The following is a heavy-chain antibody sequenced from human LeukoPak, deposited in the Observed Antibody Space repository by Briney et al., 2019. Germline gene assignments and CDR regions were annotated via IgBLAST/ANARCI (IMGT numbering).Heavy chain of an antibody. CDR2: IYYSGST. J-gene: IGHJ4*02. D-gene: IGHD3-22*01. CDR3: AREFRTYYYDSSGFDY. V-gene: IGHV4-31*02. Sequence: SETLSLTCTVSGGSISSGGYYWSWIRQHPGKGLEWIGYIYYSGSTYYNPSLKSRVTMSVDTSKNQFSLKLSSVTAADTAVYYCAREFRTYYYDSSGFDYWGQGALVTVSS. CDR1: GGSISSGGYY.